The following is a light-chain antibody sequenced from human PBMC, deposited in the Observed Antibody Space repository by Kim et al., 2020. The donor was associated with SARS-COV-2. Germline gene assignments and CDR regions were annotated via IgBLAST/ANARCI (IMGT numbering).Light chain of an antibody. J-gene: IGLJ3*02. CDR3: AAWDDSLGGWM. Sequence: QSVLTQPPSASGTPGQRVTISCSGSSSNIGSYYVYWYQQLPGTAPKLLIYRNNQRPSGVPDRFSGSKSGTSASLAISGLRSEDEADYYCAAWDDSLGGWMFGGGTQLTVL. V-gene: IGLV1-47*01. CDR2: RNN. CDR1: SSNIGSYY.